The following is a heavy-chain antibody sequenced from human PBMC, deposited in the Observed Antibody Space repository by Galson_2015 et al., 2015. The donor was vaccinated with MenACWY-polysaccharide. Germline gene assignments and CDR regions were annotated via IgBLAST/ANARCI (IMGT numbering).Heavy chain of an antibody. Sequence: SLRLSCAASGFTFNNYWMSWVRQAPGKEPEWVANIRQDGSEMYYVDSVKGRFTISRDNAKDSLFLQMNSLRAEDTAVYYCARDKAVGATHFDHWGRGTLVTVSS. CDR1: GFTFNNYW. D-gene: IGHD1-26*01. J-gene: IGHJ4*02. V-gene: IGHV3-7*01. CDR2: IRQDGSEM. CDR3: ARDKAVGATHFDH.